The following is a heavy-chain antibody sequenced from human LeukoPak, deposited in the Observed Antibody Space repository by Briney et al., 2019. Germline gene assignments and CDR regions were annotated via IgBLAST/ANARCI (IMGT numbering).Heavy chain of an antibody. CDR3: AKGGGSKYSSSWSYFDY. J-gene: IGHJ4*02. Sequence: GGSLRLSCVVYGFTFSSYGMHWVRQAPGKGLEWVAVISYDGSNKYYADSVKGRFTISRDNSKNTLYLQMNSLRAEDTAVYYCAKGGGSKYSSSWSYFDYWGQGTLVTVSS. V-gene: IGHV3-30*18. CDR1: GFTFSSYG. D-gene: IGHD6-13*01. CDR2: ISYDGSNK.